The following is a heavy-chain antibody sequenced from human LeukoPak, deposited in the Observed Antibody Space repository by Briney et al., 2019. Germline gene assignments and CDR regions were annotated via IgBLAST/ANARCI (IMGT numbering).Heavy chain of an antibody. J-gene: IGHJ4*02. CDR2: INPNSGGT. D-gene: IGHD3-10*01. V-gene: IGHV1-2*02. CDR1: GYTFTGYY. CDR3: ARPLYGSGSYPSD. Sequence: GASVKVSCKASGYTFTGYYMHWVRQAPGQGLEWMGWINPNSGGTNYAQKFQGRVTMTRDTSISTAYMELSRLRSDDTAVYYCARPLYGSGSYPSDWGQGTLVTVSS.